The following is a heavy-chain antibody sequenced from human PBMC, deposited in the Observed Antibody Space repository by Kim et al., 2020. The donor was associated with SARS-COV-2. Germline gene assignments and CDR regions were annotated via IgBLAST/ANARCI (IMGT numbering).Heavy chain of an antibody. D-gene: IGHD3-22*01. CDR3: ARLNYYDSSGYYEFDY. V-gene: IGHV4-39*01. J-gene: IGHJ4*02. Sequence: SLKSRVTISVDTSKNQFSLKLSSVTDADTAVYYCARLNYYDSSGYYEFDYWGQGTLVTVSS.